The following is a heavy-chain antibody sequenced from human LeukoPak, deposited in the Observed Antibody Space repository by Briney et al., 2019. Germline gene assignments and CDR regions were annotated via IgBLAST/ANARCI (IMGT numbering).Heavy chain of an antibody. CDR2: INPGDSET. J-gene: IGHJ6*02. D-gene: IGHD4-17*01. CDR3: ARQGAGDYGDYDYYYYGMDV. CDR1: GYIFTNNW. Sequence: GESLKISCKGSGYIFTNNWIGWVRQMSGKGLEWVGIINPGDSETRYGPSFQGQVTISADKSISTAYLQWSSLKASDTAMYYCARQGAGDYGDYDYYYYGMDVWGQGTTVTVSS. V-gene: IGHV5-51*01.